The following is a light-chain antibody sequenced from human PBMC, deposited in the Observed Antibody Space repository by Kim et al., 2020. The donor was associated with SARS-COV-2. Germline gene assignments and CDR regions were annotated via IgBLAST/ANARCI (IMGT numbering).Light chain of an antibody. J-gene: IGKJ1*01. V-gene: IGKV1-17*01. CDR2: GAS. CDR3: LQHTNYPWT. Sequence: AAVGDRVTITCRASQGIRNDLGWYQQKPGKAPKRLIYGASNLESGVPSRFSGSGSGTEFSLTISGLQPGDLATYYCLQHTNYPWTFGQGTKVDIK. CDR1: QGIRND.